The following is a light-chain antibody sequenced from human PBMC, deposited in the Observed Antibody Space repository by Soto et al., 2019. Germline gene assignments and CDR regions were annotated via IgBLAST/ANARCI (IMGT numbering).Light chain of an antibody. J-gene: IGKJ1*01. CDR3: QKYGSAPRT. V-gene: IGKV1-27*01. CDR2: AAS. CDR1: QDIGSY. Sequence: DIQMTQSPSSLSASVGDTVTITCRASQDIGSYLAWYQQKPGKVPKLLIYAASTFQSGVPSRFSGSGSGTDFTLTLSGLQPEDVATYYCQKYGSAPRTFGQGTKVEIK.